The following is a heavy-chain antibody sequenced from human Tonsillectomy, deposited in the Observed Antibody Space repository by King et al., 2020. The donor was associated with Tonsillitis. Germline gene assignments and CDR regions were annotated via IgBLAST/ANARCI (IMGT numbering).Heavy chain of an antibody. D-gene: IGHD6-19*01. Sequence: VQLVESGGGVVQPGRSLRLSCAASGFTFSSYGMHWVRQAPGKGLEWVAVIWYDGSNKYYADSGKGRFTISRDNSKNTLYLQMNSLRAEEQAVYYCARDWRRAVAASGAFDIWGQGTMVTVSS. CDR2: IWYDGSNK. V-gene: IGHV3-33*08. CDR1: GFTFSSYG. CDR3: ARDWRRAVAASGAFDI. J-gene: IGHJ3*02.